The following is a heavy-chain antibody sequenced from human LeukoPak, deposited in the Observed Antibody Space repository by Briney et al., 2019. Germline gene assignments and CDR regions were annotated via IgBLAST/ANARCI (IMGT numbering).Heavy chain of an antibody. CDR3: ARDQGVQFDY. CDR1: GFTFSSYW. CDR2: IKQDGSEK. D-gene: IGHD3-10*01. V-gene: IGHV3-7*01. J-gene: IGHJ4*02. Sequence: GGYLRLSCVASGFTFSSYWMSWVRQGPGKGLEWVANIKQDGSEKYYVDSVKGRFTISRANAKNSLYLQMNSLRAEDTAEYYCARDQGVQFDYWGQGTLVTVSS.